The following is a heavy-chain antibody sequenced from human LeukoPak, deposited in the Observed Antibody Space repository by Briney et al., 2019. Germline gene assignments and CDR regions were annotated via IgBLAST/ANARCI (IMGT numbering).Heavy chain of an antibody. CDR3: AKDSLRFLEWLAPPNYYYYGMDV. V-gene: IGHV3-23*01. CDR1: GFTFSSYA. Sequence: EVQLLESGGGLVQPGGSLRLSCAASGFTFSSYAMSWVRQAPGKGLELVSSISGSGGSTYYADSVKGRFTISRDNSKNTLYLQMNSLRAEDTAVYYCAKDSLRFLEWLAPPNYYYYGMDVWGQGTTVTVSS. CDR2: ISGSGGST. D-gene: IGHD3-3*01. J-gene: IGHJ6*02.